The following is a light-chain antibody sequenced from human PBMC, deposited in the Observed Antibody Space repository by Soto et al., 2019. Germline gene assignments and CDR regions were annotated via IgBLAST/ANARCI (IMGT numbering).Light chain of an antibody. J-gene: IGKJ3*01. CDR3: QQYGSSRFT. CDR1: QSIRSSY. CDR2: GAS. Sequence: EIVLTQSPGTLSLSPGERATLSCRASQSIRSSYLAWYQQKPGQAPRLLVYGASSRATGIPDRFSGSGSGTDFTLTISRLEPEDFAVYYCQQYGSSRFTFGPVTKVDIK. V-gene: IGKV3-20*01.